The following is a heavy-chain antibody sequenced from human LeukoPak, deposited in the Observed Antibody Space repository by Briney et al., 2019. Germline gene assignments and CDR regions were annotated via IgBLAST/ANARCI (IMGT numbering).Heavy chain of an antibody. D-gene: IGHD6-19*01. Sequence: ASVKVSCKASGGTFSSYAISWVRQAPGQGLEWMGGIIPIFGTANYAQKFQGRVTITTDESTSTAYMELSSLRSEDTAVYYCARGPFPVAGYFDYWGQGTLVTVSS. V-gene: IGHV1-69*05. J-gene: IGHJ4*02. CDR2: IIPIFGTA. CDR1: GGTFSSYA. CDR3: ARGPFPVAGYFDY.